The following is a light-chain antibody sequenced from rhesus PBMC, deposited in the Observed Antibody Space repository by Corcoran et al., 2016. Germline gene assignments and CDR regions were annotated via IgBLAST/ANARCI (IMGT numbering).Light chain of an antibody. V-gene: IGKV1-32*02. CDR3: QQGNSNPLT. Sequence: DIQMSQSPSSLSASVGDRVTITCRASQGISSYLNWYQQKPGKAPKLLIYYANSLASGVPSRFHGSGSGTEFTLTISSLQPEDFATYYCQQGNSNPLTFGGGTKVELK. J-gene: IGKJ4*01. CDR2: YAN. CDR1: QGISSY.